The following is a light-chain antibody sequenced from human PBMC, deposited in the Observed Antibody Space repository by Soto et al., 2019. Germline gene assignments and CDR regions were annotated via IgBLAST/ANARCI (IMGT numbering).Light chain of an antibody. CDR2: AAS. CDR1: QSVTRN. CDR3: QQYNNWWT. V-gene: IGKV3-15*01. Sequence: EIVMTQSPATLSVSPGERATLSCRASQSVTRNLAWYQQKPGQAPRLLIYAASTRATGIPARFSGSGSETEFTLTISSLQSEDFAIYYCQQYNNWWTFGQGTKVEI. J-gene: IGKJ1*01.